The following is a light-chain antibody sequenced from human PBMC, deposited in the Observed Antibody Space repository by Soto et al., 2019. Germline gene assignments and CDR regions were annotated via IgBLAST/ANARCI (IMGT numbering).Light chain of an antibody. CDR2: WAS. V-gene: IGKV4-1*01. J-gene: IGKJ4*01. Sequence: DIVMTQSPDSLTVSLGERATINCKSSQSVLYSSNNKNYLAWYQQKPGQPPKLLINWASTWESGVPDRFSGSGSETDFTLPISSLQAEDVAVYYCQQHYTTPPAFGGGTTVEIK. CDR3: QQHYTTPPA. CDR1: QSVLYSSNNKNY.